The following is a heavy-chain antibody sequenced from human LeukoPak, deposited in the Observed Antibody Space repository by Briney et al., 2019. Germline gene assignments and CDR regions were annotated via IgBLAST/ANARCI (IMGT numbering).Heavy chain of an antibody. V-gene: IGHV1-8*03. Sequence: ASVKVSCKASGYTFTSYDINWVRQATGQGLEWMGWMNPNSGNTGYAQKFQGRVTITRNTSISTAYMELSSLRAEDTAIYYCAKDLMPHSSGSLFDYWGPGTLVTVSS. D-gene: IGHD3-22*01. CDR3: AKDLMPHSSGSLFDY. CDR1: GYTFTSYD. J-gene: IGHJ4*02. CDR2: MNPNSGNT.